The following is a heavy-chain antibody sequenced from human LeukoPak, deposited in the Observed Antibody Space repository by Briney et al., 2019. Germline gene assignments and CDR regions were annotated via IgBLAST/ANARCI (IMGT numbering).Heavy chain of an antibody. Sequence: SETLSLTCTVSGGSISSYYWSWIRQPPGKGLEWIGYIYYSGSTNYNPSLKSRVTISVETSKNQFSLKLSSVTAADTAVYYCARVFGYTYGHADYWGQGTLVTVSS. CDR1: GGSISSYY. CDR3: ARVFGYTYGHADY. V-gene: IGHV4-59*01. CDR2: IYYSGST. J-gene: IGHJ4*02. D-gene: IGHD5-18*01.